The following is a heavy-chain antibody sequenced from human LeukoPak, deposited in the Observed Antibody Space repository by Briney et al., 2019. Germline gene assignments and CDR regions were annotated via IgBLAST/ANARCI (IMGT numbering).Heavy chain of an antibody. D-gene: IGHD2-15*01. J-gene: IGHJ4*02. CDR1: GFTFSNYW. Sequence: GGSLRLSCAASGFTFSNYWMSWVRQAPGKGLEWVANINQDGSEKYYADSVKGRFTISRDNAEKSLYLQMNSLRAEDTAVYYCARPELPGWSVFFDFWGQGTLVTVYS. V-gene: IGHV3-7*01. CDR3: ARPELPGWSVFFDF. CDR2: INQDGSEK.